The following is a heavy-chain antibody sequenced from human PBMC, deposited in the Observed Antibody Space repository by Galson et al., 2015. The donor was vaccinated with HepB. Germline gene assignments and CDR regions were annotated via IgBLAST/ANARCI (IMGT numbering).Heavy chain of an antibody. J-gene: IGHJ2*01. D-gene: IGHD6-13*01. CDR2: IYYSGST. V-gene: IGHV4-59*01. CDR3: AREVIAAAAFRTYWYFDL. CDR1: GGSISSYY. Sequence: ETLSLTCTVSGGSISSYYWSWIRQPPGKGLEWIGYIYYSGSTNYNPSLKSRVTISVDTSKNQFSLKLSSVTAADTAVYYCAREVIAAAAFRTYWYFDLWGRGTLVTVSS.